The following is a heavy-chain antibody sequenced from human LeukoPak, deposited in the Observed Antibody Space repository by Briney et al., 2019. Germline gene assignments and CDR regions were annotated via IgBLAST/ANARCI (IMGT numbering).Heavy chain of an antibody. CDR3: ARGITVAGDHDAFDI. CDR2: ISTYNGNT. Sequence: VASVKVSCKASGYTFTHYGIIWVRQAPGQGLEWMGWISTYNGNTNYAQKLQGRVTMTTDTSTSTVYMELRSLRSDDTAVYYCARGITVAGDHDAFDIWGQGTMVTVSS. V-gene: IGHV1-18*01. J-gene: IGHJ3*02. CDR1: GYTFTHYG. D-gene: IGHD6-19*01.